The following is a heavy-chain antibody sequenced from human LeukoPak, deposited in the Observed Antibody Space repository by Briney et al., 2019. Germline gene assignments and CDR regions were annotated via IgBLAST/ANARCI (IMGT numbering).Heavy chain of an antibody. D-gene: IGHD2-2*02. CDR1: GGTFSSYA. CDR3: ASPRGYQLLYHFDY. Sequence: GASVKVSCKASGGTFSSYAISWVRQAPGQGLEWMGRIIPILGIANYAQKFQGRVTITADKSTSTAYMELSSLRAEDTAVYYCASPRGYQLLYHFDYWGQGTLVTVSS. J-gene: IGHJ4*02. CDR2: IIPILGIA. V-gene: IGHV1-69*04.